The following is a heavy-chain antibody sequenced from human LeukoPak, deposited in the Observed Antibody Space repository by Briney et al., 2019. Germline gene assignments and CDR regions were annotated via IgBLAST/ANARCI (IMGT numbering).Heavy chain of an antibody. D-gene: IGHD3-3*01. V-gene: IGHV3-23*01. CDR2: ISGSGGST. J-gene: IGHJ4*02. CDR3: AKDSRGRFLEWLSNKYYFDY. CDR1: GFTFSSYA. Sequence: PGGSLRLSCAASGFTFSSYAMSGVRQAPGKGLEWVSAISGSGGSTYYADSVKGRFTISRDNSKNTLYLQMNSLRAEDTAVYYCAKDSRGRFLEWLSNKYYFDYWGQGTLVTVSS.